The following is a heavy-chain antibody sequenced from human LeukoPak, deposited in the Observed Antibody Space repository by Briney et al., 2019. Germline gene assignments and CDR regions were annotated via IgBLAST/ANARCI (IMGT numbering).Heavy chain of an antibody. CDR2: IKQDGSEK. V-gene: IGHV3-7*01. CDR1: GFTFSSYW. Sequence: GGSLRLSCAASGFTFSSYWMSWVRQAPGKGLEWVANIKQDGSEKYYVDSVKDRFTISRDNAKNSLYLQMNSLRAEDTAVYYCARVSRDFYSNYYYYYGMDVWGQGTTVTVSS. CDR3: ARVSRDFYSNYYYYYGMDV. D-gene: IGHD4-11*01. J-gene: IGHJ6*02.